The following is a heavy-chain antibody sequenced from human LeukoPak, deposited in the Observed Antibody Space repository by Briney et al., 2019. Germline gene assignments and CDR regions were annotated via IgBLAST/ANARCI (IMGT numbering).Heavy chain of an antibody. J-gene: IGHJ3*02. CDR3: AKRLYSSGWSAFDI. V-gene: IGHV3-23*01. CDR1: GFTFSDYP. Sequence: GGSLLLSCAASGFTFSDYPMTWVRPAPGKGLEWVSAILSPGDKHYADSVKGRFTISRDNSKNTLYLQMDSLRAEDTAVYYCAKRLYSSGWSAFDIWGQGTMGTVSS. CDR2: ILSPGDK. D-gene: IGHD6-19*01.